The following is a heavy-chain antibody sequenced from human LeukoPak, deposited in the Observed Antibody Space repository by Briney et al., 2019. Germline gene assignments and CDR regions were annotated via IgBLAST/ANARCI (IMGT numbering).Heavy chain of an antibody. CDR1: GFTFSSYA. CDR3: AKGGPSSGRYIFDH. J-gene: IGHJ4*02. Sequence: GGSLRLSCATSGFTFSSYAMTWVRQAPGKGLGWVSAISESGGNTYYADSVKGRFTISRDNSKNTLYLQMNSLRAEDTAVYFCAKGGPSSGRYIFDHWGQGTLVTVSS. CDR2: ISESGGNT. V-gene: IGHV3-23*01. D-gene: IGHD6-19*01.